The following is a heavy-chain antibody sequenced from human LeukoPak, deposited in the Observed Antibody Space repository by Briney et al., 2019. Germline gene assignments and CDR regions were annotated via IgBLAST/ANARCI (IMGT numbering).Heavy chain of an antibody. D-gene: IGHD3-16*01. V-gene: IGHV3-48*01. J-gene: IGHJ4*02. CDR1: GFTFSSYS. Sequence: PGGSLRLSCAASGFTFSSYSMKWVRQAPGKGLEWVSYISSTSSTIYYADSVKGRFTISRDNAKNSLYLQMNSLRVEDTAVYYCARAVGPFDYWGQGTLVTVPS. CDR2: ISSTSSTI. CDR3: ARAVGPFDY.